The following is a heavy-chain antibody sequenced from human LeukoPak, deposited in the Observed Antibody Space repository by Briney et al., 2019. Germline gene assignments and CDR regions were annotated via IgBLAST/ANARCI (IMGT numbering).Heavy chain of an antibody. CDR1: GFTFSDSS. Sequence: GGSLRLSCAASGFTFSDSSMNWVRQAPGKGLEWVSSISSSSSHIYYADSVKGRFTISRDNAKNSLYLQMNSLSVEDTAVYYCARGGATAGKYDYWGQGTLVTVSS. J-gene: IGHJ4*02. D-gene: IGHD5-12*01. V-gene: IGHV3-21*01. CDR2: ISSSSSHI. CDR3: ARGGATAGKYDY.